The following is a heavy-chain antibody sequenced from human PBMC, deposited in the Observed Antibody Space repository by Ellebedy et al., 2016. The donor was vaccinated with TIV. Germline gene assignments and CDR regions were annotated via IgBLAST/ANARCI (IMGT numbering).Heavy chain of an antibody. D-gene: IGHD3-10*01. CDR3: ARRSRGPSYYFDY. V-gene: IGHV3-48*03. J-gene: IGHJ4*02. CDR2: ISGSGGMM. CDR1: GFIFSNYY. Sequence: PGGSLRLSCVASGFIFSNYYMTWVRQAPGKGLEWISYISGSGGMMDHADSVKGRFTISRDNAKNSLYLQLSSLGAEDTAVYYCARRSRGPSYYFDYWGQGALVTVSS.